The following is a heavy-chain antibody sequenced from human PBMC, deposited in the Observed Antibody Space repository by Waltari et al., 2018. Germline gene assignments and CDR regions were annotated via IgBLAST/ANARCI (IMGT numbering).Heavy chain of an antibody. CDR1: GFSLCSGSYY. D-gene: IGHD3-3*02. V-gene: IGHV4-31*02. Sequence: QVQLQESGPGLVQPSQTLSLTCSVSGFSLCSGSYYWSWIRQHPGKGLEWIGYISHSGDTDYSPSLRSRLTLSVDTSKNQFSLKLNSVTAADTGVYFCAGRGAKMFSIWGRGTLVTVSS. CDR3: AGRGAKMFSI. CDR2: ISHSGDT. J-gene: IGHJ4*02.